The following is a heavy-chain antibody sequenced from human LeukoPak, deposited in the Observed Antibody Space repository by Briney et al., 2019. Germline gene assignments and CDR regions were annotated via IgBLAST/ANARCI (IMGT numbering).Heavy chain of an antibody. Sequence: SETLSLTCAVYGGSFSGYYWSWIRQPPGKGLEWIGSIYYSGSTYYNPSLKSRVTISVDTSKNQFSLKLSSVTAADTAVYYCARHKTSGGSSWIPLYYFDYWGQGTLVTVSS. V-gene: IGHV4-34*01. CDR2: IYYSGST. J-gene: IGHJ4*02. CDR3: ARHKTSGGSSWIPLYYFDY. D-gene: IGHD6-13*01. CDR1: GGSFSGYY.